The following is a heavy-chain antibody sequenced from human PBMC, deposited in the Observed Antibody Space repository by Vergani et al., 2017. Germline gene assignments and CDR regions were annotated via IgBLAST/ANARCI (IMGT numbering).Heavy chain of an antibody. J-gene: IGHJ5*02. V-gene: IGHV4-39*01. CDR1: GGSISSSSYY. D-gene: IGHD3-10*01. Sequence: QLQLQESGPGLVKPSETLSLTCTVSGGSISSSSYYWGWIRQPPGKGLEWIGSIYYTGSTYYNPSLKSRVTISVDTSKNQFSLKLSSVTAADTAVYYCAGPRAGYGEWFDPWGQGTLVTVSS. CDR2: IYYTGST. CDR3: AGPRAGYGEWFDP.